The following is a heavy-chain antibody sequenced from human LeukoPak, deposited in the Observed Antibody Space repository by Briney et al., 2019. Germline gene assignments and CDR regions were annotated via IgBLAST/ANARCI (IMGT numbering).Heavy chain of an antibody. CDR1: GWPFSTHD. CDR3: ARDQEGFDY. Sequence: ASVKVSCKASGWPFSTHDINWVRQAAGQGLEWMGWVNPNSGNTGYAQKFQGRVAMTRDTSISAAYLELSSLRSEDTAVYYCARDQEGFDYWGQGTLVTVSS. J-gene: IGHJ4*02. V-gene: IGHV1-8*01. CDR2: VNPNSGNT.